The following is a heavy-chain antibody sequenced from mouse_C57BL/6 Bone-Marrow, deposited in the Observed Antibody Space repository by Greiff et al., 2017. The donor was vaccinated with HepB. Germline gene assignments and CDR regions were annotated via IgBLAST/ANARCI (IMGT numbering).Heavy chain of an antibody. D-gene: IGHD2-3*01. CDR3: ARPSWLLLPFAY. CDR1: GFTFSDYG. Sequence: EVQLVESGGGLVKPGGSLKLSCAASGFTFSDYGMHWVRQAPEKGLEWVVYISSGSSTIYYADTVKGRFTISRDNAKNTLFLQMTSLRSEDTAMYYCARPSWLLLPFAYWGQGTLVTVSA. CDR2: ISSGSSTI. J-gene: IGHJ3*01. V-gene: IGHV5-17*01.